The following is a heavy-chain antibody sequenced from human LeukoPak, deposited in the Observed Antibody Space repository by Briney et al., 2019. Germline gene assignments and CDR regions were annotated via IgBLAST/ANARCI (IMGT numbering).Heavy chain of an antibody. CDR2: IYYSGST. CDR1: GGSISSGDYY. Sequence: NPSETLSLTCTVSGGSISSGDYYWSWIRQPPGKGLEWIGYIYYSGSTYYNPSLESRVTISVDTSKNQFSLKLSSVTAADTAVYYCASMIQDYYYYYYMDVWGKGTTVTVSS. CDR3: ASMIQDYYYYYYMDV. V-gene: IGHV4-30-4*08. D-gene: IGHD3-16*01. J-gene: IGHJ6*03.